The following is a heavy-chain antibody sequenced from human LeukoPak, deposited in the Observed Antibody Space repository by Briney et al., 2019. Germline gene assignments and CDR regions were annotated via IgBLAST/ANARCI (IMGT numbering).Heavy chain of an antibody. CDR1: GFTFSSYA. CDR3: ARRLYDSSGYSWFDP. D-gene: IGHD3-22*01. Sequence: GGSLRLSCAASGFTFSSYAMSWVRQAPGKGLEWVSAISGSGGSTYYADSVKGRFTISRDNSKNTLYLQMSSLRAEDTAVYYCARRLYDSSGYSWFDPWGQGTLVTVSS. J-gene: IGHJ5*02. CDR2: ISGSGGST. V-gene: IGHV3-23*01.